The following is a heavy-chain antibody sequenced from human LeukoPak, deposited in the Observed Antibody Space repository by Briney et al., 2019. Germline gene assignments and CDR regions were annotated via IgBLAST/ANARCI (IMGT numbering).Heavy chain of an antibody. Sequence: KSSETLSLTCTVSGYSISSGYYWGWIRQPPGKGLEWIGSIYHSGSTYYNPSLKSRVTISVDTSKNQFSLKLSSVTAADTAVYYCARDNRYYDFWSGYYLNVWGKGTTVTVSS. CDR3: ARDNRYYDFWSGYYLNV. CDR1: GYSISSGYY. V-gene: IGHV4-38-2*02. D-gene: IGHD3-3*01. CDR2: IYHSGST. J-gene: IGHJ6*04.